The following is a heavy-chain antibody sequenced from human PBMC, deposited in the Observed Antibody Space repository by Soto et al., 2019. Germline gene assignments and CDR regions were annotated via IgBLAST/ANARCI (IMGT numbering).Heavy chain of an antibody. D-gene: IGHD6-13*01. V-gene: IGHV5-51*01. CDR2: IYPGDHET. J-gene: IGHJ4*02. CDR1: GYTFSNFW. CDR3: ARSPRSSPYFDY. Sequence: PGESLKISCQSSGYTFSNFWIGWVRQLPGKGLEWMGIIYPGDHETRYSPAFNGKVTISADRSINTAYLQWNSLEASDTAFYFCARSPRSSPYFDYWGQGGLVTGS.